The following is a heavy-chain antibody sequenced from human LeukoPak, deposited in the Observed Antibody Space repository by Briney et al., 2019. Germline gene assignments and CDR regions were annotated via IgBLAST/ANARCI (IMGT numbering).Heavy chain of an antibody. V-gene: IGHV3-23*01. D-gene: IGHD4-11*01. CDR3: AKNPGMIRYSNYVGYYFDY. J-gene: IGHJ4*02. CDR2: ISGSGGST. CDR1: GFTFSSYA. Sequence: PGGSLRLSCAASGFTFSSYAMSWVRQAPGKGLEWVSAISGSGGSTYYADSVKGRFTISRDNSKNTLYLQMNSLRAEDTAVYYCAKNPGMIRYSNYVGYYFDYWGQGTLVTVSS.